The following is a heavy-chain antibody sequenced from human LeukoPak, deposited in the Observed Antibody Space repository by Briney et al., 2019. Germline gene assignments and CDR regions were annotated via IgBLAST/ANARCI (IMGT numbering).Heavy chain of an antibody. D-gene: IGHD1-1*01. CDR1: DGSTSGYF. J-gene: IGHJ2*01. CDR3: ARRGGTYWYFDL. Sequence: TPSETLSLTCTVSDGSTSGYFWTWIRQPPGKGLEWIGNTYYSRSTNYNPSLKSRVTISVDTSKNQFSLKVTSVTVADTAVYYCARRGGTYWYFDLWGRGTLVTVSS. CDR2: TYYSRST. V-gene: IGHV4-59*01.